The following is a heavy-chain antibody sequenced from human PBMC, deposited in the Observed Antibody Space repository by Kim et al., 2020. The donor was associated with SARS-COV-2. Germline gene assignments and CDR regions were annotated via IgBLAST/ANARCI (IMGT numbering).Heavy chain of an antibody. V-gene: IGHV3-23*01. J-gene: IGHJ1*01. CDR2: ISGTGGST. CDR1: GFSFNSYM. CDR3: TRGLTTTAPGQH. Sequence: GGSLRLSCAASGFSFNSYMMSWVRQGPGKGLEWVSGISGTGGSTYYADSVKGRFTVSRDNSKNTLYLQMNSLRVDETAVYFCTRGLTTTAPGQHWGPGTL. D-gene: IGHD1-26*01.